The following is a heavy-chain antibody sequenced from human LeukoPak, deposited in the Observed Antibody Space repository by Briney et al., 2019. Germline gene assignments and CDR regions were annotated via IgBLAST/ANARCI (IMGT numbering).Heavy chain of an antibody. CDR2: MNPNSGNT. D-gene: IGHD3-22*01. J-gene: IGHJ3*02. Sequence: ASVKVSCKASGYTFTSYVINWVRQATGQGLEWMGWMNPNSGNTGYAQKFQGRVTITRNTSISTAYMELSSLRSEDTAVYYCARGLPQDYYDSSGYYSGGGFDIWGQGTMVTVSS. CDR3: ARGLPQDYYDSSGYYSGGGFDI. CDR1: GYTFTSYV. V-gene: IGHV1-8*03.